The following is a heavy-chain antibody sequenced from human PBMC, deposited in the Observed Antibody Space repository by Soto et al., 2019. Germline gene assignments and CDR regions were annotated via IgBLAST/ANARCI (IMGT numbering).Heavy chain of an antibody. D-gene: IGHD5-18*01. V-gene: IGHV5-51*01. J-gene: IGHJ3*01. CDR2: IYPGDSDT. CDR3: ARSREYSFGYKSPFDV. Sequence: GESQKISGNGSGYSVTSYWIGWVRQMPGKGLEWMGIIYPGDSDTRYGPSFQGQVTISADKSISTAYLQWSSLKASDTAMYYCARSREYSFGYKSPFDVWGQGTTVTVS. CDR1: GYSVTSYW.